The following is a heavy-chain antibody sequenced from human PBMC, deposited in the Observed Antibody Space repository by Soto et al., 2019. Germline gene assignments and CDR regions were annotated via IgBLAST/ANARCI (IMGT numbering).Heavy chain of an antibody. J-gene: IGHJ6*02. D-gene: IGHD3-10*01. Sequence: SETLSLTCAASGESFSDFYWSWIRQPPGKGLEWIGEINHSGHTSYNPSLKSRVTISVDTSKNQFSLKLSSVTAADTAVYYCARGLRYYGSGSHYGLDVWGQGTTVTVSS. CDR3: ARGLRYYGSGSHYGLDV. CDR1: GESFSDFY. V-gene: IGHV4-34*01. CDR2: INHSGHT.